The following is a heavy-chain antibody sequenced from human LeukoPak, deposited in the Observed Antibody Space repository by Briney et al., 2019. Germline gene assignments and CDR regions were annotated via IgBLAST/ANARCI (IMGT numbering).Heavy chain of an antibody. D-gene: IGHD3-3*01. CDR2: MNPNSGNT. J-gene: IGHJ6*02. CDR1: GYTFTNYD. V-gene: IGHV1-8*01. Sequence: GASVKVSCKASGYTFTNYDINWVRQATGQGLEWMGWMNPNSGNTGYAQKFQGRATMTRNTSISTAYMELSSLRSEDTAVYYCARETRFLEWLARPSTSNYYGMDVWGQGTTVTVSS. CDR3: ARETRFLEWLARPSTSNYYGMDV.